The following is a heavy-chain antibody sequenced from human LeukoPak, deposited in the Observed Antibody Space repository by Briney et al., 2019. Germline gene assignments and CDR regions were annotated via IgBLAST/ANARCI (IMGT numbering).Heavy chain of an antibody. V-gene: IGHV4-39*01. Sequence: SETLSLTCTVSGVSISSSSYYWGWIRQPPGKGLEWIGSIYYTGRTSYNPSLKSRVTISEDTSKNQFSLKLSSVTAADTAIYYCAGHPRSPIGATGSVDFWGQGTLVTVSS. CDR3: AGHPRSPIGATGSVDF. D-gene: IGHD1-26*01. CDR2: IYYTGRT. J-gene: IGHJ4*02. CDR1: GVSISSSSYY.